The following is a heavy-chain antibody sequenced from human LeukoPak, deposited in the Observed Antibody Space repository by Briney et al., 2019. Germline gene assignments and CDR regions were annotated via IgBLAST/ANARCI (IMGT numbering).Heavy chain of an antibody. V-gene: IGHV1-18*01. J-gene: IGHJ4*02. CDR3: ARCPDDDYDFWSGYYDRGLFDY. Sequence: ASVKVSCKASGYTFTSYGISWVRQAPGQGLEWMGWISAYNGNTNYAQKLQGRVTMTTDTSTSTAYMELRSLRSDDTAVYYCARCPDDDYDFWSGYYDRGLFDYWGQGTLVTVSS. D-gene: IGHD3-3*01. CDR1: GYTFTSYG. CDR2: ISAYNGNT.